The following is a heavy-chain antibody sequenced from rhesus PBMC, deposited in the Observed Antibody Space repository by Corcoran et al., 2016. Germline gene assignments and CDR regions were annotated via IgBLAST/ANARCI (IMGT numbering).Heavy chain of an antibody. Sequence: EVQLVETGGGLVQPGGSLKLSCAASGFTFSSYGMSWVRQAPGKGLEWVSAIHSDGCSTYYADSVKGRFTISRDNSKNTLSLQMNSLRAEDTAVYYCAKDPTIFVLVRFKGFDVWGPGVLVTVSS. CDR3: AKDPTIFVLVRFKGFDV. J-gene: IGHJ5-1*01. CDR1: GFTFSSYG. CDR2: IHSDGCST. V-gene: IGHV3S5*01. D-gene: IGHD3-3*01.